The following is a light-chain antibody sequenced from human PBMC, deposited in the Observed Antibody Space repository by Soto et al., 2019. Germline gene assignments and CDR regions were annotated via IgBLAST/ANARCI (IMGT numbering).Light chain of an antibody. CDR1: SSDVGSDNL. CDR2: EGS. V-gene: IGLV2-23*01. J-gene: IGLJ2*01. Sequence: QSALTQPAAVSGSPGQSITISCTGTSSDVGSDNLVSWYQQYPGKAPKLMLYEGSKRPSGVSNRFSGSKSGNTASLTISGRQADDEADYYCCSYTDSSTPVVFGGGTKLTVL. CDR3: CSYTDSSTPVV.